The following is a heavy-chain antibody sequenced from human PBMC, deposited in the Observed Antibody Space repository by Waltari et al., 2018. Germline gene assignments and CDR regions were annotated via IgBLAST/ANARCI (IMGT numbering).Heavy chain of an antibody. V-gene: IGHV3-48*04. CDR2: ITTSGDTV. D-gene: IGHD5-18*01. J-gene: IGHJ4*02. Sequence: EVQLVESGGGLVQPGGSLRLSCAASGFTFSSYNMNWVRQAPGKGLEWVSYITTSGDTVLYTDSVKGRFTVSRDNAKNSLYLQMNGLRADDTAVYYCARDAGGYTYATIGYWGQGTLVTVSS. CDR3: ARDAGGYTYATIGY. CDR1: GFTFSSYN.